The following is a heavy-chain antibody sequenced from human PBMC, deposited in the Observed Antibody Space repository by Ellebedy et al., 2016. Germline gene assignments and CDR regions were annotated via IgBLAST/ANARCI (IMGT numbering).Heavy chain of an antibody. CDR1: GFTFRDYA. CDR3: TTGGISGSRWWYNGLDV. Sequence: GESLKISCAASGFTFRDYAMNWVRQAPGKGLEWVGRITDGGATDYAAPVQGRFTISRVDSETTVYLQMNSLKSEDTAMYYCTTGGISGSRWWYNGLDVWGQGTTVTVSS. J-gene: IGHJ6*02. D-gene: IGHD1-20*01. V-gene: IGHV3-15*01. CDR2: ITDGGAT.